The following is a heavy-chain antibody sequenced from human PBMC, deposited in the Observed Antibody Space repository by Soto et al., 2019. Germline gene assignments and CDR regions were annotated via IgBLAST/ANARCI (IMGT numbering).Heavy chain of an antibody. J-gene: IGHJ4*02. V-gene: IGHV4-31*03. CDR1: GGSISSGGYY. D-gene: IGHD4-17*01. CDR3: AREEYGATFDD. CDR2: IYYSGST. Sequence: SETLSLTCTVSGGSISSGGYYWSWIRQHPGKGLEWIGYIYYSGSTYYNPSLKSRVTISVDTSKNQFSLKLSSVTAADTAVYYCAREEYGATFDDWGQGTLVTVSS.